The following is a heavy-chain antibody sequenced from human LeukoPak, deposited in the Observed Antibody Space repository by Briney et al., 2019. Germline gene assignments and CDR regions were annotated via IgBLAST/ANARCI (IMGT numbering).Heavy chain of an antibody. D-gene: IGHD6-13*01. CDR1: GFTFDDYT. CDR3: AKDGGSSWPEKFDY. CDR2: ISWDGGST. Sequence: GGSLRLSCAASGFTFDDYTMHWVRQAPGKGLEWVSLISWDGGSTYYADSVKGRFTISRDNSKNSLYLQMNSLRTEDTALYYCAKDGGSSWPEKFDYWGQGTLATVSS. V-gene: IGHV3-43*01. J-gene: IGHJ4*02.